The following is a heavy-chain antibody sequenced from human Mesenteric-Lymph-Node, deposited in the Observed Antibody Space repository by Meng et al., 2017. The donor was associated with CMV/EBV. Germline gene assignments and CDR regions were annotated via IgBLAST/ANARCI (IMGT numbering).Heavy chain of an antibody. CDR3: AGLVIAAIGKFDF. CDR1: GGSIRSSSYY. J-gene: IGHJ4*02. Sequence: SETLSLTCTVSGGSIRSSSYYWGWIRQPPEKGLEWIGSIYYSGSTNSNPSLKSRITISVDTSKNQFSLKLSSVTAADTAVYYCAGLVIAAIGKFDFWGQGTLVTVSS. CDR2: IYYSGST. V-gene: IGHV4-39*01. D-gene: IGHD6-25*01.